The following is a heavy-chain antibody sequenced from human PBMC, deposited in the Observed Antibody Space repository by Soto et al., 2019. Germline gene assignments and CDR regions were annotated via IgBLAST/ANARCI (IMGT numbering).Heavy chain of an antibody. CDR1: RFTSGYHA. Sequence: PGGSLRLSCAASRFTSGYHAMNWVRQAPGKGLEWVSTISSNGENTHYADSVKGRFIISSDNSSNTVALQMNSLRAEDTAVYYCARDLGYYASDGYFDYWGQGTVVTVSS. V-gene: IGHV3-23*01. CDR2: ISSNGENT. J-gene: IGHJ4*02. CDR3: ARDLGYYASDGYFDY. D-gene: IGHD3-22*01.